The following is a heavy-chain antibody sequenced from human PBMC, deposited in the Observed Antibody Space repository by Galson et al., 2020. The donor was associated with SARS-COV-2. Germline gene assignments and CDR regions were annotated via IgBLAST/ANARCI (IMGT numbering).Heavy chain of an antibody. V-gene: IGHV1-2*02. Sequence: YMHCVRQAPRQGLEWNGWIHPNTGRTNYAQKFQGRVTMTRDTSISTAYMELSRLRSDDTAVYYCARDPYYYDSSGSPWGQGTLVTVSS. J-gene: IGHJ5*02. CDR1: Y. D-gene: IGHD3-22*01. CDR2: IHPNTGRT. CDR3: ARDPYYYDSSGSP.